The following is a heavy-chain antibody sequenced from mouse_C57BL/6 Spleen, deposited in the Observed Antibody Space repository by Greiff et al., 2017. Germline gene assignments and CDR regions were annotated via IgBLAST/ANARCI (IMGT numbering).Heavy chain of an antibody. CDR2: IYPGDGDT. D-gene: IGHD1-1*01. J-gene: IGHJ1*03. CDR3: ATYYGGGYFDV. CDR1: GYAFRSYW. Sequence: QVQLKESGAELVKPGASVKISCKASGYAFRSYWMNWVKQRPGKGLERIGQIYPGDGDTNYNGKFKGKATLTADKSSSTAYMQLSSLTSEDSAVYFCATYYGGGYFDVWGTGTTVTVSS. V-gene: IGHV1-80*01.